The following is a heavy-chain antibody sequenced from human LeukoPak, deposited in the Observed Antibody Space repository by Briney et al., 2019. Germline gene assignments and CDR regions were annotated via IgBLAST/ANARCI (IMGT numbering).Heavy chain of an antibody. D-gene: IGHD2-2*01. CDR3: TCYDYSAEYFQH. CDR1: GXTFGDYA. Sequence: PGRSLRLSCTASGXTFGDYAMSWVRQAPGKGLEWVGFIRSKAYGGTTKYAASVKGRFTISSDDSESIAYLQMNSLKTEDTAVYYCTCYDYSAEYFQHWGQGTLVTVSS. V-gene: IGHV3-49*04. J-gene: IGHJ1*01. CDR2: IRSKAYGGTT.